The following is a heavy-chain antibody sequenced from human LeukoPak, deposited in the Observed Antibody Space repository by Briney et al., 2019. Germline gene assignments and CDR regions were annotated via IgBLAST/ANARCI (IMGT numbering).Heavy chain of an antibody. V-gene: IGHV4-59*01. D-gene: IGHD3-3*01. CDR2: LYYSGST. CDR1: GGFNSSYY. CDR3: ARVYRGVAPFY. Sequence: PSETLSLTCTVSGGFNSSYYWSWIRQPRGKALEWIGYLYYSGSTNYNPSLQSRVTISVETSKNQFSLKLSSVTAADTAVYYCARVYRGVAPFYWGQGTLVTVSS. J-gene: IGHJ4*02.